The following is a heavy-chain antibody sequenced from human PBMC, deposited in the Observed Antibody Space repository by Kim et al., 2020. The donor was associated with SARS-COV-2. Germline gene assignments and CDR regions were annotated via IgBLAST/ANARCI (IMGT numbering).Heavy chain of an antibody. J-gene: IGHJ3*02. D-gene: IGHD3-22*01. CDR3: ARVTMIVVVTGGGAFDI. V-gene: IGHV1-46*01. Sequence: ASVKVSCKASGYTFTSYYMHWVRQAPGQGLEWMGIINPSGGSTSYAQKFQGRVTMTRDTSTSTVYMELSSLRSEDTAVYYCARVTMIVVVTGGGAFDIWGQGTMVTVSS. CDR2: INPSGGST. CDR1: GYTFTSYY.